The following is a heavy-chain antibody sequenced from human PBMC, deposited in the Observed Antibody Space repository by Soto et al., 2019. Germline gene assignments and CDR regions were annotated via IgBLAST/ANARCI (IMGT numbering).Heavy chain of an antibody. CDR2: ISGYNGQT. D-gene: IGHD5-18*01. J-gene: IGHJ6*02. CDR3: AREGRKQLSVEGLIAMDV. CDR1: AYTFSNYG. V-gene: IGHV1-18*01. Sequence: QVQLVQSGPEVKKPGASVKVSCKASAYTFSNYGISWVRQAPGQGLEWMGWISGYNGQTNYAQKFRGRVTFSTDTSTNTAYMELRSLRSDDTAMYDCAREGRKQLSVEGLIAMDVWGQGTTITVSS.